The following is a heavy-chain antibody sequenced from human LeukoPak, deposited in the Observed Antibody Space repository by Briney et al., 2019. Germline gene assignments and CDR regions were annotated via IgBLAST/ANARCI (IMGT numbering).Heavy chain of an antibody. J-gene: IGHJ4*02. CDR3: ARAHGSGTSLFDY. Sequence: PSQTLSLTCTVSGGSLSSGSYYWSWIRQPAGKGLEWIGRIYTSGSTYYNPSLKSRVTILVDKSKNQFSLKLNSVTAADTAVYYCARAHGSGTSLFDYWGQGTLVTVSS. V-gene: IGHV4-61*02. D-gene: IGHD3-10*01. CDR2: IYTSGST. CDR1: GGSLSSGSYY.